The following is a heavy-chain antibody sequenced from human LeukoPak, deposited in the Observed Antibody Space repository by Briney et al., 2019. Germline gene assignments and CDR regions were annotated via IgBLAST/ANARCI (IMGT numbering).Heavy chain of an antibody. CDR3: ARGSSDFWTGYPQF. Sequence: ASVKVSCKASGYTFTSLVISWVRQAPGQGLEWMGWITTYNGLTTYARSIQDRVTMTMDTSTSTAYMELRSLTSDDTAVYFCARGSSDFWTGYPQFWGQGTLLTVSS. J-gene: IGHJ4*02. CDR1: GYTFTSLV. CDR2: ITTYNGLT. D-gene: IGHD3/OR15-3a*01. V-gene: IGHV1-18*01.